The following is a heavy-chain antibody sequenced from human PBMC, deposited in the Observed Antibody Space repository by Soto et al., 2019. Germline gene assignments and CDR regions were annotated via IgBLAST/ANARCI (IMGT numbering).Heavy chain of an antibody. CDR1: GFTFSSYS. D-gene: IGHD3-10*01. V-gene: IGHV3-21*01. Sequence: EVQLVESGGGLVKPGGSLRLSCAASGFTFSSYSMNWVRQAPGKGLEWVSSISSSSSYIYYADSVKGRFTISRDNAKNSLYLQMNSLRAEDTAVYYCARGNPLLWFGEGAFDIWGQGTMVTVSS. CDR2: ISSSSSYI. CDR3: ARGNPLLWFGEGAFDI. J-gene: IGHJ3*02.